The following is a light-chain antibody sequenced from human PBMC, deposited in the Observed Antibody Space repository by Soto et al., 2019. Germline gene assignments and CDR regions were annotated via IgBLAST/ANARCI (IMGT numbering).Light chain of an antibody. CDR3: QQYYSTPRT. J-gene: IGKJ1*01. V-gene: IGKV4-1*01. CDR2: WAS. CDR1: QSVLYSSNNKNY. Sequence: DIVMTQSPDSLAVSLGERATINCKSSQSVLYSSNNKNYLAWYQRKPGQPPTLLIYWASTRESGVPDRFSGSGSGTDFTLTISSLQAEDVAVYYCQQYYSTPRTFGQGTKVDIK.